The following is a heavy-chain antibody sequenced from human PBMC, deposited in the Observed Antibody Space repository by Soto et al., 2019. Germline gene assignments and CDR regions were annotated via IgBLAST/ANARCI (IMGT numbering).Heavy chain of an antibody. CDR1: GGSFSVYY. Sequence: SSETLSLTCAVYGGSFSVYYWSWIRQPPGKGLEWIGEINHSGSTNYNPSLKSRVTISVDTSKNQFSLKLSSVTAADTAVYYCARGNVYYDFWSGYYTGNNWFDPWGQGTLVTVSS. CDR3: ARGNVYYDFWSGYYTGNNWFDP. J-gene: IGHJ5*02. CDR2: INHSGST. D-gene: IGHD3-3*01. V-gene: IGHV4-34*01.